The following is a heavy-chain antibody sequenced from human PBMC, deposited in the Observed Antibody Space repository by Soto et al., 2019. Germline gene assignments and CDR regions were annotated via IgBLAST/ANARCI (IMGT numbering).Heavy chain of an antibody. J-gene: IGHJ6*02. CDR2: MNPNSGNT. CDR3: ARVLSWASYYDFWSGYYNYYYYGMDV. D-gene: IGHD3-3*01. CDR1: GYTFTSYD. V-gene: IGHV1-8*01. Sequence: QVQLVQSGAEVKKPGASVKVSCKASGYTFTSYDINWVRQATGQGLEWMGWMNPNSGNTGYAQKFEGRVTMNRNTSISTADRELSSLRSEDTAVYYCARVLSWASYYDFWSGYYNYYYYGMDVWGQGTTVTVSS.